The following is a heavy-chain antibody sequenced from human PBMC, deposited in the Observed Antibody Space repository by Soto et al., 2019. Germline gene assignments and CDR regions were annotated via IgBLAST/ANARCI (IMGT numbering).Heavy chain of an antibody. CDR2: FSGSGGST. CDR3: ASDWTGDTCPCLDV. J-gene: IGHJ6*02. V-gene: IGHV3-23*01. CDR1: GFTFSNYA. Sequence: EVQLLESGGGLVQPGGSLRLSCAAAGFTFSNYALTWVRQSPGKGREWVSTFSGSGGSTYYADSVRGRFTISRDNTKNTLFLQMNSLRVEDTAIYYWASDWTGDTCPCLDVWGQGTRVSVSS. D-gene: IGHD2-21*01.